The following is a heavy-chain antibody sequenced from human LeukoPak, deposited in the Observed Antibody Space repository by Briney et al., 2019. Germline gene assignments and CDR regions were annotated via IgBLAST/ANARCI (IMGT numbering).Heavy chain of an antibody. D-gene: IGHD1-26*01. Sequence: PSETRSLTCTLSSGSISTHFWTWIRQSPGSGLEWIVYITEIGKIKCNRTLESRVTISRDTSKNQCSLNLNSMPAADTAVYYCARLPPARRPPCYATTWRFFDSWGQGTLVTVSS. V-gene: IGHV4-59*08. CDR3: ARLPPARRPPCYATTWRFFDS. CDR1: SGSISTHF. CDR2: ITEIGKI. J-gene: IGHJ4*02.